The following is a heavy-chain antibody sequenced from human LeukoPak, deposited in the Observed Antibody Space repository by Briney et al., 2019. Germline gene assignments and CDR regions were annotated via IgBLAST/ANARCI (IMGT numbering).Heavy chain of an antibody. CDR1: GYTFTSYG. D-gene: IGHD3-22*01. V-gene: IGHV1-18*01. J-gene: IGHJ5*02. CDR2: ISAYNGNT. Sequence: ASVKVSCKASGYTFTSYGISWVRQAPGQGLELMGWISAYNGNTNYEQKLQGRVTMTTDTFTSTAYMELRSLRSDDTAVYYCARDRRGYYYDSSDYLGPWGQGTLVTVSS. CDR3: ARDRRGYYYDSSDYLGP.